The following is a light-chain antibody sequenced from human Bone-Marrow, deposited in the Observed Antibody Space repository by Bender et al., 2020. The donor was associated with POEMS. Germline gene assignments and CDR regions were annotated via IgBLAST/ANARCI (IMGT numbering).Light chain of an antibody. J-gene: IGLJ2*01. Sequence: QSALTQPASVSGSPGQSITISCTGTSSDVGGYNYVSWYQQHPGKAPKLMIYDVTKRPSGVPDRFSASKSGNTASVTISGLQTEDEADYYCCSYAGSSTVVFGGGTKLTVL. CDR2: DVT. V-gene: IGLV2-14*01. CDR3: CSYAGSSTVV. CDR1: SSDVGGYNY.